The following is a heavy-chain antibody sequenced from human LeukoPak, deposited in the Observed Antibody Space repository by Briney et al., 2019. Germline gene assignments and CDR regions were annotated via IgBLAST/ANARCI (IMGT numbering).Heavy chain of an antibody. CDR3: ARSGSTAGYYDFWRPFDP. V-gene: IGHV1-2*02. D-gene: IGHD3-3*01. CDR2: LIPNSGGT. CDR1: GSPFPGYY. J-gene: IGHJ5*02. Sequence: ASVKVSFXASGSPFPGYYMHWVRPAPGQALEWMGWLIPNSGGTNYAQKIQGRVTMTRDTSISTAYMELSRLRSDDTAVYYCARSGSTAGYYDFWRPFDPWGQGTLVTVSS.